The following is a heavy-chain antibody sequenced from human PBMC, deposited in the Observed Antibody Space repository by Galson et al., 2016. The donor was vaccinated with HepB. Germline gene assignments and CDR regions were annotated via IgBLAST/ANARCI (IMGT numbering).Heavy chain of an antibody. V-gene: IGHV3-30-3*01. CDR1: GFSFSLYA. CDR3: ARDRGQLYLRDAFDI. Sequence: SLRLSCAASGFSFSLYAMHWVRQAPGKGLEGVSIISYHGTNKYYADSVKGRFTISRDNSKNTLYLQMNSLRSEDTAVYYCARDRGQLYLRDAFDIWAQGTMVTVSS. CDR2: ISYHGTNK. D-gene: IGHD1-1*01. J-gene: IGHJ3*02.